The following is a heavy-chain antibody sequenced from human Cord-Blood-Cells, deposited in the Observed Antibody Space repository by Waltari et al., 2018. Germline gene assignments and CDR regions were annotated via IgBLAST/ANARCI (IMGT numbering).Heavy chain of an antibody. Sequence: QLQLQESGPGLVKPSETLSLTCTVSGGSISSSSYYWGWNRQPPGKGLEWIGSIYYSGSTYYNPSLKSRVTISVDTSKNQFSLKLSSVTAADTAVYYCARHGGAAPYYFDYWGQGTLVTVSS. CDR1: GGSISSSSYY. J-gene: IGHJ4*02. CDR2: IYYSGST. CDR3: ARHGGAAPYYFDY. V-gene: IGHV4-39*01. D-gene: IGHD2-15*01.